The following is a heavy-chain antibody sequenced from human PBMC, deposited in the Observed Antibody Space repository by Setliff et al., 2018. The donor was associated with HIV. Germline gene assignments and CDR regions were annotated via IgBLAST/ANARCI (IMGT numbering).Heavy chain of an antibody. J-gene: IGHJ6*02. V-gene: IGHV1-69*10. Sequence: SVKVSCKTSGGSFSTSVISWVRQAPGQGLEWVGGILPFLGMGDFAQKFQSRVTITADESTSTAYMELSSLRSDDTAIYYCGAGQHSYSYLGYYYSGVDVWGQGTTVTVSS. CDR1: GGSFSTSV. CDR2: ILPFLGMG. CDR3: GAGQHSYSYLGYYYSGVDV. D-gene: IGHD3-10*01.